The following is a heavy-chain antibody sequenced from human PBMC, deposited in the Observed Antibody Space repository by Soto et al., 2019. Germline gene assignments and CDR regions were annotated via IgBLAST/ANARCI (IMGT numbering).Heavy chain of an antibody. D-gene: IGHD4-17*01. Sequence: SETLSLTCTVSGGSISSGGYYWSWIRQHPGKGLEWIGNIYYSGSTYYNPSLKSRVTISVDTSKNQFSLKLSSVTAADTAVYYCARIVPRAKGRHGDVDYWGQGTLVTVSS. V-gene: IGHV4-31*03. CDR3: ARIVPRAKGRHGDVDY. CDR2: IYYSGST. J-gene: IGHJ4*02. CDR1: GGSISSGGYY.